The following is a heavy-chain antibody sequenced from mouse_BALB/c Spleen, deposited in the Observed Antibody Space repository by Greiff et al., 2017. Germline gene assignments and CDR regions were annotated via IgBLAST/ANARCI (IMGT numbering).Heavy chain of an antibody. CDR2: ISSGGSYT. Sequence: DVKLVESGGGLVKPGGSLKLSCAASGFTFSSYAMSWVRQTPEKRLEWVATISSGGSYTYYPDSVKGRFTISRDNAKNTLYLQMSSLKSEDTAMYYCAREINYYAMDYWGQGTSVTVSS. V-gene: IGHV5-6-4*01. J-gene: IGHJ4*01. CDR3: AREINYYAMDY. CDR1: GFTFSSYA.